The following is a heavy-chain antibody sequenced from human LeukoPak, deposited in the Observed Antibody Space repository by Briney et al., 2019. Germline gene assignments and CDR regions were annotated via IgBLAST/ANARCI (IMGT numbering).Heavy chain of an antibody. J-gene: IGHJ4*02. V-gene: IGHV3-9*01. CDR1: GFTFDDYA. CDR3: AKNPSYCSGGRCYVSHYFDY. CDR2: ISWNSGSI. Sequence: GGSLRLSCAASGFTFDDYAMHWVRQAPGKGLEWVSGISWNSGSIGYADSVKGRFTISRDNAKNSLHLQMNSLRAEDTALYCCAKNPSYCSGGRCYVSHYFDYWGQGTLVIVSS. D-gene: IGHD2-15*01.